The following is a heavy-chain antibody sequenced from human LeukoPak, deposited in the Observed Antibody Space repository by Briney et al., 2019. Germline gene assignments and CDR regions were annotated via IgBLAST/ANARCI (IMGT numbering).Heavy chain of an antibody. CDR1: GGSFSGYY. D-gene: IGHD6-6*01. V-gene: IGHV4-34*01. J-gene: IGHJ5*02. Sequence: SETLSLTCAVYGGSFSGYYWSWIRQPPGKGLEWIGEINHSGSTNYNPSLKSRVTMSVDTSKNQFSLKLSSVTAADTAVYYCARLIAAQVPNYWFDPWGQGTLVTVSS. CDR2: INHSGST. CDR3: ARLIAAQVPNYWFDP.